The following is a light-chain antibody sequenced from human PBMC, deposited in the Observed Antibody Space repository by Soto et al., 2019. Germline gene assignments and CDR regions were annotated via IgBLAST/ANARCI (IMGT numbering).Light chain of an antibody. CDR2: KAS. CDR3: QQYETYYT. J-gene: IGKJ2*01. CDR1: QSITTW. Sequence: DIQMTQSPSTLSASVGDRVTITCRASQSITTWLAWYQQKPGKAPNLLIYKASNLETGVPSRFSGSGSGTEFTLTIIGLHRDDFATEYYQQYETYYTFGQGTKLEIK. V-gene: IGKV1-5*03.